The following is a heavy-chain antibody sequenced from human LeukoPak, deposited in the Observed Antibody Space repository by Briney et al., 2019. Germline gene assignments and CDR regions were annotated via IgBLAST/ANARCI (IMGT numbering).Heavy chain of an antibody. CDR1: GYTFTSYG. CDR2: ISAYNGNT. J-gene: IGHJ4*02. Sequence: ASVKVSCKASGYTFTSYGISWVRQAPGQGLEWMGWISAYNGNTNYAQKLQGRVTMTTDTSTSTAYMELRSLRSDDTAVYYCARDLKRYYYDSSGYSGPYWGKGTLVTASS. V-gene: IGHV1-18*01. CDR3: ARDLKRYYYDSSGYSGPY. D-gene: IGHD3-22*01.